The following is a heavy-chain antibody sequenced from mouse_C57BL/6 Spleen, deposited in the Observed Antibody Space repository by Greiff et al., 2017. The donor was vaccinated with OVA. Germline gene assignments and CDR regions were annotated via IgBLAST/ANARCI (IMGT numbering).Heavy chain of an antibody. V-gene: IGHV14-1*01. Sequence: EVQLQQSGAELVRPGASVKLSCTASGFNIKDYYMHWVKQRPEQGLEWIGRIDPEDGDTEYAPKFQGKATLTADTSSNTAYLQLSSLTSEDTAVYYCTTRAAQATGFAYWGQGTLVTVSA. J-gene: IGHJ3*01. CDR3: TTRAAQATGFAY. CDR1: GFNIKDYY. D-gene: IGHD3-2*02. CDR2: IDPEDGDT.